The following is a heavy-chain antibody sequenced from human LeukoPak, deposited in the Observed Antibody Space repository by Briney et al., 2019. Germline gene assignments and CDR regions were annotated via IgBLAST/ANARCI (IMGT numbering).Heavy chain of an antibody. V-gene: IGHV4-31*03. CDR2: IYYSGST. D-gene: IGHD4-17*01. J-gene: IGHJ5*02. CDR1: GGSISSGGYY. Sequence: NPSETLSLTCTVSGGSISSGGYYWSWIRQHPGKGLEWIGYIYYSGSTYYNPSLKSRVTISVDASKNQFSLKLSSVTAADTAVYYCARDADDYGPPNWFDPWGQGTLVTVSS. CDR3: ARDADDYGPPNWFDP.